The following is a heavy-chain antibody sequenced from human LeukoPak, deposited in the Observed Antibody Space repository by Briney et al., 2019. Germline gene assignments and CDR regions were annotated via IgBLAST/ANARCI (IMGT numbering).Heavy chain of an antibody. D-gene: IGHD3-22*01. CDR1: GFTFSNYW. CDR3: ARAFNYYDSSGQTRRAFDI. Sequence: GGSLRLSCVASGFTFSNYWMHWVRQAPGKGLVWVSRINSDGSITSYADSVKGRFTISRDNAKNTLYLQMNSLRAEDTAVYYCARAFNYYDSSGQTRRAFDIWGQGTMVTVSS. J-gene: IGHJ3*02. CDR2: INSDGSIT. V-gene: IGHV3-74*01.